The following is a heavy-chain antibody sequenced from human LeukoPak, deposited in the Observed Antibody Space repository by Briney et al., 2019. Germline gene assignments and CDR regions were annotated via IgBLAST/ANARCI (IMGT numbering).Heavy chain of an antibody. D-gene: IGHD3-10*01. CDR2: INHSGST. V-gene: IGHV4-34*01. CDR3: ARGITSDH. CDR1: GGSFSGYY. J-gene: IGHJ4*02. Sequence: SETLSLTCAVYGGSFSGYYWSWIRQPPGKGLEWIGEINHSGSTNYNPSLKSRVTISVDTSKNQFPLRLSSVTAADTAVYYCARGITSDHWGQGTLVTVSS.